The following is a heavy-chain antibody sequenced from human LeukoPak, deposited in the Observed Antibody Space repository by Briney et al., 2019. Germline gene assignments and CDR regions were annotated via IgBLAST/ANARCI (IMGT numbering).Heavy chain of an antibody. CDR3: ARGHKETGDLYYFNY. CDR2: INWNGGSI. V-gene: IGHV3-20*04. D-gene: IGHD7-27*01. Sequence: GGPLRLSCAASGFTFDDYAMSWVRQAPGKGLEWVSTINWNGGSIGYADSVKGRFTISRDNAKNSLYLQMSSLRAEDTALYYCARGHKETGDLYYFNYWGQGTLVTVSS. CDR1: GFTFDDYA. J-gene: IGHJ4*02.